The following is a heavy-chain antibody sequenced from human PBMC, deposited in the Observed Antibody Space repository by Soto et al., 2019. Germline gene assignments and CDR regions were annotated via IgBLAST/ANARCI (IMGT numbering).Heavy chain of an antibody. J-gene: IGHJ6*03. CDR3: IAARPNYYYYMDV. V-gene: IGHV3-64*01. CDR2: ISSNGGST. D-gene: IGHD6-6*01. CDR1: GFTLDDYA. Sequence: GGSTRLSCAASGFTLDDYAMDWVRQEPGKGLEYVSAISSNGGSTYYANSVKGRFTISRDNSKNTLYLQMGSLRAEDMAVYYCIAARPNYYYYMDVWGKGTTLTVSS.